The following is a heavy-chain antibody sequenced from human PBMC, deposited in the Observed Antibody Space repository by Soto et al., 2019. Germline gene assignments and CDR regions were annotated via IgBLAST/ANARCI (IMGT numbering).Heavy chain of an antibody. CDR3: ARSIAARGYYYYGMDV. CDR2: IDPSDSYT. D-gene: IGHD6-6*01. V-gene: IGHV5-10-1*01. Sequence: HGESLKISCKGSGYSFTSYWITWVRQMPGKGLEWMGRIDPSDSYTNYSPSFQGHVTISTDKSISTAYLQWSSLKASDTAMYYCARSIAARGYYYYGMDVWGQGTTVTVSS. CDR1: GYSFTSYW. J-gene: IGHJ6*02.